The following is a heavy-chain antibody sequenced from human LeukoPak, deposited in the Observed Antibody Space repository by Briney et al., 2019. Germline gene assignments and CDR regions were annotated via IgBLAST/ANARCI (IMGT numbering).Heavy chain of an antibody. Sequence: PGGSLRLSCAASGFTFDDYAMHWVRQAPGKGLEWVSGISWNGGSIGYADSVKGRFTISRDNAKNSLYLQMNSLRAEDTALYYCAKDISGVGVYWGQGTLVTVSS. D-gene: IGHD1-26*01. V-gene: IGHV3-9*01. J-gene: IGHJ4*02. CDR3: AKDISGVGVY. CDR1: GFTFDDYA. CDR2: ISWNGGSI.